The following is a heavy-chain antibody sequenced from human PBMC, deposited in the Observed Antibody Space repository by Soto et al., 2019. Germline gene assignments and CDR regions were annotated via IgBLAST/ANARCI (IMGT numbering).Heavy chain of an antibody. D-gene: IGHD2-21*01. CDR2: ISDDGSIQ. J-gene: IGHJ6*02. Sequence: GGSLRLSCAASGFTFSNFGMHWVRQAPGQGLEWVALISDDGSIQYYADSVKGRFAISRDNSKNTLYVQMNSLRAEGTAVYYCAKSRVTYYYYYGLDVWGQGTTVTVSS. CDR3: AKSRVTYYYYYGLDV. V-gene: IGHV3-30*18. CDR1: GFTFSNFG.